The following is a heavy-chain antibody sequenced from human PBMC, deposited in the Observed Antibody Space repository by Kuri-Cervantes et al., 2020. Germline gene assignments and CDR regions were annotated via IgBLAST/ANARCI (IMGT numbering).Heavy chain of an antibody. V-gene: IGHV3-30-3*01. CDR2: ISYDGSNK. J-gene: IGHJ6*02. Sequence: GGSLRLSCAASGFTFSSYAMHWVRQAPGKGLEWVAVISYDGSNKYYADSVKGRFTISRDNSKNTLYLQMNSLRAEDTAVYYCARVQTTNYYGFYYGMDVWGQGTTVTVSS. CDR1: GFTFSSYA. D-gene: IGHD3-10*01. CDR3: ARVQTTNYYGFYYGMDV.